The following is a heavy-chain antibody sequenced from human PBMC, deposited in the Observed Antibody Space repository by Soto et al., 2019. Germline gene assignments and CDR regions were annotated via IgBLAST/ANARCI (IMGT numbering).Heavy chain of an antibody. Sequence: QVQLVESGGGVVQPGRSLRLSCAASGFTFSSYAIHWVRQAPGKGLEWVAVIWYDGSRTYYGDSVKGRFTISRDNSKNTVDLHMNSLRAEDTAVYYCARDVDTSMVTGGYYYGMDVWGQGTTVIVFS. J-gene: IGHJ6*02. V-gene: IGHV3-33*01. CDR2: IWYDGSRT. CDR3: ARDVDTSMVTGGYYYGMDV. CDR1: GFTFSSYA. D-gene: IGHD5-18*01.